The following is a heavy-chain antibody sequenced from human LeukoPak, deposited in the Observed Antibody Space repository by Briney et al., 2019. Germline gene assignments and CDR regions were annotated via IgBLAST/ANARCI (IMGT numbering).Heavy chain of an antibody. Sequence: PGGPLRLSCAASGFTFSDYYMSWIRQAPGKGLEWVSYISSSSSTIYYADSVKGRFTISRDNAKNSLYLQMNSLRAEDTAVYYCARGVIVATITPDYFDYWGQGTLVTVSS. V-gene: IGHV3-11*04. CDR3: ARGVIVATITPDYFDY. J-gene: IGHJ4*02. D-gene: IGHD5-12*01. CDR1: GFTFSDYY. CDR2: ISSSSSTI.